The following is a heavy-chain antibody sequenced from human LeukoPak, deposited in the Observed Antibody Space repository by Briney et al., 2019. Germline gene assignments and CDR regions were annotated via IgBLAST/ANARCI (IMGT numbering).Heavy chain of an antibody. D-gene: IGHD3-9*01. J-gene: IGHJ4*02. CDR1: GFTFSTYG. CDR3: AKDSLAGYLRGCFDD. Sequence: TGGSLRLSCPASGFTFSTYGMHWVRQAPGKGLEWVAVISYDGTNKYYTDSVKGRFTISRDNSKNTLYLQMNSLRPKDTAVYYCAKDSLAGYLRGCFDDRGQGTQVTVSS. V-gene: IGHV3-30*18. CDR2: ISYDGTNK.